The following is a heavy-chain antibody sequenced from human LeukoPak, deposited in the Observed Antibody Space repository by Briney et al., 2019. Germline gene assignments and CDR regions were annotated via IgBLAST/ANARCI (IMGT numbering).Heavy chain of an antibody. CDR1: SGSICSYY. CDR3: AAGAGVIDAFDI. D-gene: IGHD6-19*01. J-gene: IGHJ3*02. Sequence: SETLSLTCTVSSGSICSYYWSWIRQPPGKGLEWIGYIYYSGSTNYNPSLKSRVTISVDTSKNQFSLKLSSVTAADTAVYYCAAGAGVIDAFDIWGQGTMVTVSS. CDR2: IYYSGST. V-gene: IGHV4-59*01.